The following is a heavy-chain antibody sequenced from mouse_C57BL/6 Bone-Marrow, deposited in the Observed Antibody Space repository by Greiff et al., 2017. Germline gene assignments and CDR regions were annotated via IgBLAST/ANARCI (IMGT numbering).Heavy chain of an antibody. V-gene: IGHV1-81*01. Sequence: QVQLQQSGAELARPGASVKLSCKASGYTFTSYGISWVKQRTGQGLEWIGEIYPRSGNTYYNEKFKGKATLTADKSSSTSYMELRSLTSEDSAVYFCARLGDGYYAYYAMDYWGQGTSVTVSS. CDR3: ARLGDGYYAYYAMDY. CDR1: GYTFTSYG. CDR2: IYPRSGNT. J-gene: IGHJ4*01. D-gene: IGHD2-3*01.